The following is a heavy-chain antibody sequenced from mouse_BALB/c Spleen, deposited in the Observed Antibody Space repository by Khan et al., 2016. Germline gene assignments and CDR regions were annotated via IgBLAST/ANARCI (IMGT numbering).Heavy chain of an antibody. D-gene: IGHD1-1*01. CDR3: ARPDYGSSRGFAY. CDR2: INTYTGEP. Sequence: QIQLVQSGPELKKPGETVRISCKASGYTFTNYGMNWVKQAPGKGLKWMGWINTYTGEPTYADDFKGRFAISLETSASTAYLQINNLKNEDTATYFCARPDYGSSRGFAYGGEGTLVTGSA. CDR1: GYTFTNYG. J-gene: IGHJ3*01. V-gene: IGHV9-3-1*01.